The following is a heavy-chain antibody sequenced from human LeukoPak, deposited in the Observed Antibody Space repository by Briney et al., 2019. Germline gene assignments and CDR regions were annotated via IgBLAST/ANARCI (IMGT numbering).Heavy chain of an antibody. Sequence: GGSPRLSCAASGFTFSSYWMHWVRQAPGKGLVWVSRINSDGSSTSYADPVKGRFTISRDNAKNTLYLQMNSLRAEDTAVYYCARDQGDGYNHFDYWGQGTLVTVSS. CDR3: ARDQGDGYNHFDY. D-gene: IGHD5-24*01. CDR1: GFTFSSYW. J-gene: IGHJ4*02. CDR2: INSDGSST. V-gene: IGHV3-74*01.